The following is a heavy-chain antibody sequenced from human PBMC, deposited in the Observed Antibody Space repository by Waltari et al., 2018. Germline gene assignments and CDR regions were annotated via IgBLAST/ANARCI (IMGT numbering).Heavy chain of an antibody. CDR1: GFTVSSNY. CDR3: ARERVYSGYDSDRDYYYMDV. V-gene: IGHV3-53*02. Sequence: EVQLVETGGGLIQPGGSLRLSCAASGFTVSSNYMSWVRQAPGKGLEWVSGIYSGGSTYYADSVKGRIPISRDNSKTTLYLQMNSLRAEDTAVYYCARERVYSGYDSDRDYYYMDVWGKGTTVTVSS. D-gene: IGHD5-12*01. CDR2: IYSGGST. J-gene: IGHJ6*03.